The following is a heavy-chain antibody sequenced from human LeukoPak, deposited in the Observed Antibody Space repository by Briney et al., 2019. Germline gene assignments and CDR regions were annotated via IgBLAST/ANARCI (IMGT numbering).Heavy chain of an antibody. J-gene: IGHJ4*02. CDR1: GYSFTAYW. Sequence: GESLKISCKGSGYSFTAYWIGWVRELPGKGLEWMGIIYPGDSDTRYSPSFQGQVTISADKSISTAYLQWNSLKASDTAMYYCARLSSSWSPFDYWGQGTLVTVSS. V-gene: IGHV5-51*01. CDR2: IYPGDSDT. D-gene: IGHD6-13*01. CDR3: ARLSSSWSPFDY.